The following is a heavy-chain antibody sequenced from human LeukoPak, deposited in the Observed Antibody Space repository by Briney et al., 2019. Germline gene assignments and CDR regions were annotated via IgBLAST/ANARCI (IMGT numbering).Heavy chain of an antibody. Sequence: ASVKVSCKASGYTFTGYYMHWVRQAPGQGLEWMGWINPNSGGTNYAQKFQGRVTMTRDTSISTAYMELSSLRSEDTAVYYCARAGMGDDIVVVPAAIHYYYYMDVWGKGTTVTVSS. CDR2: INPNSGGT. J-gene: IGHJ6*03. CDR3: ARAGMGDDIVVVPAAIHYYYYMDV. CDR1: GYTFTGYY. V-gene: IGHV1-2*02. D-gene: IGHD2-2*01.